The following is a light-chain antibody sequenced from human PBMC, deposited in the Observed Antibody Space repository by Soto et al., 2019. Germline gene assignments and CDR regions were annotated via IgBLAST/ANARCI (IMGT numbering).Light chain of an antibody. J-gene: IGKJ2*01. V-gene: IGKV3-20*01. Sequence: EIVLTQSPCTLSLSPWEGATLSCMSSQYIASSYLAWYQQRRGQAPRLLIYGASSRATGIPDRFSGRGSGTDFTLTISRLEPEDFAVYYCQQYGGSPYTFGLGTKVDIK. CDR2: GAS. CDR1: QYIASSY. CDR3: QQYGGSPYT.